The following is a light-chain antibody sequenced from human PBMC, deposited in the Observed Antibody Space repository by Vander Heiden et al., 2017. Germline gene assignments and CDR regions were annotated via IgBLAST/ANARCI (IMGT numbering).Light chain of an antibody. CDR1: SSNIGADYV. CDR2: DNY. J-gene: IGLJ2*01. Sequence: HSVLAQPPSVSGAPVQRVTVSCTGGSSNIGADYVVHWYQQLPGTAPKLLIYDNYNRPSGVPDRFSASKSGTSAFLAITGLQAEDEADYYCQSYDDSLGIVIFGGGTKLTVL. V-gene: IGLV1-40*01. CDR3: QSYDDSLGIVI.